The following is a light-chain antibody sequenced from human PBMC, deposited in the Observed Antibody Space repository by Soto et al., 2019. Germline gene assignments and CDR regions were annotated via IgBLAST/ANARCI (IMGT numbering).Light chain of an antibody. V-gene: IGLV2-14*03. CDR3: LSYTSITTLGV. CDR1: SSDVGGYNY. CDR2: DVS. Sequence: QSALTQPASVSGSPGQSITISCTGTSSDVGGYNYVSWYQQHPGKAPKLMIYDVSDRPSGVSYRFSGSKSGNTASLTISGLQAEDEADYYCLSYTSITTLGVFGTGTKVTVL. J-gene: IGLJ1*01.